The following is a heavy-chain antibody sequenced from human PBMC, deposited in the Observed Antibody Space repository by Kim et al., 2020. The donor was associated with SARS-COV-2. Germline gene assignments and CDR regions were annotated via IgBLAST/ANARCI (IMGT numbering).Heavy chain of an antibody. CDR2: IYHSGST. D-gene: IGHD4-17*01. V-gene: IGHV4-4*02. CDR1: GGSISSSNW. Sequence: SETLSLTCAVSGGSISSSNWWSWVRQPPGKGLEWIGEIYHSGSTNYNPPLKSRVTISVAKSKNQFPLKLSSATAADTAEYYCARYSGGGDDAFVIWGQWT. J-gene: IGHJ3*02. CDR3: ARYSGGGDDAFVI.